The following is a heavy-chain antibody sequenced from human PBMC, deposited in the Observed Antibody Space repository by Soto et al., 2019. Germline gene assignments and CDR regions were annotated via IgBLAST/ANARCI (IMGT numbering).Heavy chain of an antibody. D-gene: IGHD3-16*01. CDR3: ARVVMRWAWDY. V-gene: IGHV3-7*01. Sequence: EVQLMESGGGVVQPGTSLRLSCAASGFTFSSYWMNWVRQAPGKGLEWVANIKQDGSEKYYVDSVKGRFTISRDNAKNSLYLQMNSLRAEDTAVYYCARVVMRWAWDYWGQGTLVTVSS. CDR2: IKQDGSEK. CDR1: GFTFSSYW. J-gene: IGHJ4*02.